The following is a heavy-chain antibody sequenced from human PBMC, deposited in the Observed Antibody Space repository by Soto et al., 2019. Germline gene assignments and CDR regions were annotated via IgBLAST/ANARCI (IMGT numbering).Heavy chain of an antibody. V-gene: IGHV5-10-1*01. CDR1: GYSVTSYW. Sequence: GEPLKISCKGCGYSVTSYWISWVRQMPGKGLEWMGRIDPSDSYTNYSPSFQGHVTISADKSISTAYLQWSSLRAEDTAVYYCARESEDLTSNFDYWGQGTLVTVSS. CDR3: ARESEDLTSNFDY. CDR2: IDPSDSYT. J-gene: IGHJ4*02.